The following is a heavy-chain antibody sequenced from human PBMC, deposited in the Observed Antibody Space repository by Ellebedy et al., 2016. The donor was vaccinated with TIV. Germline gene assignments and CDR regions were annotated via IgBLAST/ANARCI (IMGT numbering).Heavy chain of an antibody. Sequence: SETLSLXXTVSGAFISSSNYYWGWIRQPPGKGLEWIGEINHSGSTNYNPSLKSRVTISVDTSKNQFSLKLSSVTAADTAVYYCERKGRYYYYGSGIEDYWGQGTLVTVSS. J-gene: IGHJ4*02. CDR3: ERKGRYYYYGSGIEDY. D-gene: IGHD3-10*01. CDR2: INHSGST. CDR1: GAFISSSNYY. V-gene: IGHV4-39*07.